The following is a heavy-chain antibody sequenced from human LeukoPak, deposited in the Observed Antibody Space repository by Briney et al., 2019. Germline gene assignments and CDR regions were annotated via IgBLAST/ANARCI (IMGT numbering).Heavy chain of an antibody. CDR2: IRYDGSNK. CDR3: AKDGTGWPHKFIDY. CDR1: GFTFSSYG. V-gene: IGHV3-30*02. J-gene: IGHJ4*02. Sequence: PGGFLRLSCAASGFTFSSYGMHWVRQAPGKGLEWVAFIRYDGSNKYYADSVKGRFTVSRDNSKNTLYLQMNSLRAEDTAVYYCAKDGTGWPHKFIDYWGQGTLVTVSS. D-gene: IGHD6-19*01.